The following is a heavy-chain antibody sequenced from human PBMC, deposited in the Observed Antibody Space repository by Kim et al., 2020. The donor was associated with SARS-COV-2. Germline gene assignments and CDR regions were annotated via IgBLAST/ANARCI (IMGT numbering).Heavy chain of an antibody. Sequence: TAYADTVEGRFTVSRDNAKNTLYLQMNSLRAEDTAVYFCARSPSGPEGYWGQGTLVTVSS. CDR3: ARSPSGPEGY. V-gene: IGHV3-74*01. CDR2: T. J-gene: IGHJ4*02.